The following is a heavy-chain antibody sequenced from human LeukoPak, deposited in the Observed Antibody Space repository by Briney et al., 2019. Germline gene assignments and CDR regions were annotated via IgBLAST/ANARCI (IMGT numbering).Heavy chain of an antibody. CDR1: GFTFSSHA. V-gene: IGHV3-23*01. CDR3: AKGLAGTTFDY. J-gene: IGHJ4*02. D-gene: IGHD6-19*01. CDR2: ISDNGVSI. Sequence: GGSLRLSCAASGFTFSSHAMSWVRQAPGKGLEWVSTISDNGVSIYHADSVKGRFTISRDNSKNTLYLRMNSLRVEDTAVYYCAKGLAGTTFDYWGQGTLVTVSS.